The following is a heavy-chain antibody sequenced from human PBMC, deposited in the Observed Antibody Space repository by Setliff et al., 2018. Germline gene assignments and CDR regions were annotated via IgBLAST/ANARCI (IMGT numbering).Heavy chain of an antibody. Sequence: PSETLSLTCGASGGSFSDYYWSWIRQTPGKGLEWIGDITHNGVTNYKRSLRSRVTMSVDTSTDRLSLRINFLTAAVTAIYYCARGHVHLRGRPFQYVDVWGKGTSVTVSS. CDR3: ARGHVHLRGRPFQYVDV. D-gene: IGHD2-8*01. J-gene: IGHJ6*04. V-gene: IGHV4-34*01. CDR2: ITHNGVT. CDR1: GGSFSDYY.